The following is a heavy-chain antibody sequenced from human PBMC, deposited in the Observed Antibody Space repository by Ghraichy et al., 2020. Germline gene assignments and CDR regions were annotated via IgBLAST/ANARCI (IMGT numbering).Heavy chain of an antibody. J-gene: IGHJ6*02. Sequence: SETLSLTCTVSGGTISSYDWSWIRQPPGKGLEWIGYIYYSGSTNYNPSLKSRVTISVDTYKNQFSLKLSSVTAADTAVYYCARLEIRGYYGMDVWGQGTTVIVSS. V-gene: IGHV4-59*08. CDR2: IYYSGST. D-gene: IGHD3-10*01. CDR1: GGTISSYD. CDR3: ARLEIRGYYGMDV.